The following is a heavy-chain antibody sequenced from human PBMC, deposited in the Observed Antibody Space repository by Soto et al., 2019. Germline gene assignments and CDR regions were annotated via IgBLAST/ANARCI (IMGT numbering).Heavy chain of an antibody. J-gene: IGHJ4*02. D-gene: IGHD1-1*01. V-gene: IGHV3-30*18. CDR3: AKSVYNWNDGFFDY. CDR1: GFTFSSYG. Sequence: QVQLVESGGGVVQPGRSLRLSCAASGFTFSSYGMHWVRQAPGKGLEWVAIISYDEINKYYADSVKGRFTISRDNSKNTLYLQKNSLRAEDTAVYYWAKSVYNWNDGFFDYLGQGTLVTVSS. CDR2: ISYDEINK.